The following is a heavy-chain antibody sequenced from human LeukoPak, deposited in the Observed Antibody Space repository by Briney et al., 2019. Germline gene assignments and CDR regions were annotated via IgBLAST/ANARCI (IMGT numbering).Heavy chain of an antibody. CDR2: ISAYNGDT. J-gene: IGHJ3*02. Sequence: ASVKVSCKASGYTFTSYDVSWARQAPGQGLEWMGWISAYNGDTHYAQKFQGRVTMTRDTSISTAYMELSRLRSDDTAVYYCARQYDFWSGSHAFDIWGQGTMVTVSS. CDR1: GYTFTSYD. D-gene: IGHD3-3*01. V-gene: IGHV1-18*01. CDR3: ARQYDFWSGSHAFDI.